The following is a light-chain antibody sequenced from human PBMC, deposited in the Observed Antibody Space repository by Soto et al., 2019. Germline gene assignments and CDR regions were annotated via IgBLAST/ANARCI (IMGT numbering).Light chain of an antibody. CDR1: QSISSW. V-gene: IGKV1-5*03. J-gene: IGKJ1*01. CDR3: QQYKSYSPVWT. CDR2: KAS. Sequence: DIQMTQSPSTLSASVGDRVTITCRASQSISSWLAWYQQKPGKAPKVLIYKASSLESGVPSRFSGSGSGTEFTLTISSLQPDDFATYYCQQYKSYSPVWTFGQGTKVEIK.